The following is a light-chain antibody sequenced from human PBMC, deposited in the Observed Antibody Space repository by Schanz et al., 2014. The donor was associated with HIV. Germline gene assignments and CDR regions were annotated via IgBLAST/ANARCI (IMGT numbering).Light chain of an antibody. Sequence: QSALTQPPSVSGSPGQLVTISCTGTSSDVGGYNRVSWFQQSPGTAPKLLIYANSNRPSGVSARFSASKTGETASLTISGLQAEDEADYYCSSYTTNSTWVFGGGTKLTVL. CDR3: SSYTTNSTWV. CDR1: SSDVGGYNR. CDR2: ANS. J-gene: IGLJ3*02. V-gene: IGLV2-18*02.